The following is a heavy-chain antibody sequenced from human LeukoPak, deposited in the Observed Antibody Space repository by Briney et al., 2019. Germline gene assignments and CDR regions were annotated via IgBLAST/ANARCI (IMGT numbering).Heavy chain of an antibody. V-gene: IGHV4-39*01. Sequence: PSETLSLTCIVSVASISSSSYSWGWIRQPPGRGRECIGNIYYSGNTHYNPSLKSRVTIFVDTSKNQFSLKLSSVTAADTAVYYCARTLNWNYAYYFDFWGQGTLVTVSS. D-gene: IGHD1-7*01. J-gene: IGHJ4*02. CDR1: VASISSSSYS. CDR3: ARTLNWNYAYYFDF. CDR2: IYYSGNT.